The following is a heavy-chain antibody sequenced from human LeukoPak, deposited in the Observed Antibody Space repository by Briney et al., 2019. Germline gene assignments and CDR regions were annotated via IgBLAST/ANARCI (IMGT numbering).Heavy chain of an antibody. D-gene: IGHD2-8*01. CDR1: GFTVSSKS. CDR2: IYSDSST. CDR3: ARVQDNGLFRWY. Sequence: PGGSLRLSCAASGFTVSSKSMCWVRQAPGQGLEWVSVIYSDSSTFYADSVKGRFTISRDISKNTLHLQMNSLRAEDTGLYYCARVQDNGLFRWYWGQGTLVTVSS. V-gene: IGHV3-66*01. J-gene: IGHJ4*02.